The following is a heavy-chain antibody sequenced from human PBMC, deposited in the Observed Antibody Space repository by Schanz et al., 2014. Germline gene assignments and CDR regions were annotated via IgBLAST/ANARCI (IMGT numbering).Heavy chain of an antibody. Sequence: EVQLVESGGGLVQPGGSLRLSCAASGFTVNTNYMSWVRQAPGKGLEWVGRIENNANGATTDYAAPVKGRFTVSRDDSRNTLYLQMNTLRTDDTALYYCTTFNNRDALYIWGQGTMVSVSS. CDR2: IENNANGATT. CDR3: TTFNNRDALYI. D-gene: IGHD1-20*01. CDR1: GFTVNTNY. J-gene: IGHJ3*02. V-gene: IGHV3-15*04.